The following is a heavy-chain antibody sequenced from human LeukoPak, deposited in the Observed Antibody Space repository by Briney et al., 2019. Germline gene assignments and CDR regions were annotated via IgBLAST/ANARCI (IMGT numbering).Heavy chain of an antibody. CDR2: ISGSGGST. Sequence: PGGSLRLSCAASGFTFSSYAMSWVRQAPGKGLEWVSAISGSGGSTYYADSVKGRFTISRDNSKNTLYLQMNSLRAEDTAVYYCAKDLGIAAAAIDAFDIWGQGTMVTVSS. CDR1: GFTFSSYA. CDR3: AKDLGIAAAAIDAFDI. V-gene: IGHV3-23*01. D-gene: IGHD6-13*01. J-gene: IGHJ3*02.